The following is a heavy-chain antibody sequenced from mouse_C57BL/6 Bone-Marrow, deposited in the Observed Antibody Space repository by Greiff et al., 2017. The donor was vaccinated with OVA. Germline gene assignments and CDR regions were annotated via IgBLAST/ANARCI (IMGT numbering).Heavy chain of an antibody. CDR1: GYAFTNYL. D-gene: IGHD1-1*01. CDR2: INPGSGGT. Sequence: VQLQQSGAELVRPGTSVKVSCKASGYAFTNYLIAWVKQRPGQGLEWIGVINPGSGGTNYNEKFKGKATLTAAKSSSTAYMQLSSLTSEDSAVYFCERDYGSGLYAMDYWGQGTSVTVSS. J-gene: IGHJ4*01. CDR3: ERDYGSGLYAMDY. V-gene: IGHV1-54*01.